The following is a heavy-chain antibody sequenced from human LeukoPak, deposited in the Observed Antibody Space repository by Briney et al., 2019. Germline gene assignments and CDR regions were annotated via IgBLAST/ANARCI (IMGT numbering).Heavy chain of an antibody. CDR1: GGSVSSGSYY. CDR2: IYYSGST. J-gene: IGHJ5*02. V-gene: IGHV4-61*01. D-gene: IGHD3-22*01. CDR3: ARGAFGYYYDSSGSLGP. Sequence: SETLSLTCTVSGGSVSSGSYYWSWIRQPPGKGLEWIGYIYYSGSTNYNPSLKSRVTISVDTSKNQFSLKLSSVTAADTAVYYCARGAFGYYYDSSGSLGPWGQGTLVTVSS.